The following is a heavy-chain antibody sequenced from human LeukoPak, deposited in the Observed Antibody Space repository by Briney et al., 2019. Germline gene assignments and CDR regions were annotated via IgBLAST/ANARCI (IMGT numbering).Heavy chain of an antibody. Sequence: SETLSLTCTVSGGSISSYYWSWIRQPPGKGLEWIGYIYYSGSTNYNPSLKSRVTISVDTSKNQFSLKLSSVTAADTAVYYCAREGGRYCSSTSCFDAFDIWGQGTMVTVSS. CDR3: AREGGRYCSSTSCFDAFDI. J-gene: IGHJ3*02. CDR1: GGSISSYY. D-gene: IGHD2-2*01. V-gene: IGHV4-59*01. CDR2: IYYSGST.